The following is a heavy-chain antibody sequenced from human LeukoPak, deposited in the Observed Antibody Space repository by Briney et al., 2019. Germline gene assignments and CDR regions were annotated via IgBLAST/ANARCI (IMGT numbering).Heavy chain of an antibody. Sequence: GGSLRLSCAASGFTFSSYAMSWVRQAPGKGLEWVSAISGSGGSTYYADSVKGRFTISRDNSKNTLYLQMNSLRAEDTAVYYCAKEITIFGVVIIRPGDYWGQGTLVTVSP. CDR2: ISGSGGST. CDR1: GFTFSSYA. D-gene: IGHD3-3*01. V-gene: IGHV3-23*01. J-gene: IGHJ4*02. CDR3: AKEITIFGVVIIRPGDY.